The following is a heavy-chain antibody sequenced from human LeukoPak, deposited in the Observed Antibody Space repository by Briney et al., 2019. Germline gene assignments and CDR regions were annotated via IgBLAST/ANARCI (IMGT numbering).Heavy chain of an antibody. CDR2: KYISGST. CDR3: ARDRKDSYNYYGMDV. V-gene: IGHV4-4*07. J-gene: IGHJ6*02. Sequence: SETLSLTCTVSGGSLSSYYWSWIRQPAGKGLEWIGRKYISGSTNYNPSLKSRVTMSVDTSKNQFSLKLSSVTAADTAVYYCARDRKDSYNYYGMDVWGQGTTVTVSS. CDR1: GGSLSSYY.